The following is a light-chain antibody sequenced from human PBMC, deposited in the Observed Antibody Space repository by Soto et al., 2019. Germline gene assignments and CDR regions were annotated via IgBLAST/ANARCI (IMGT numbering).Light chain of an antibody. V-gene: IGKV3-15*01. CDR2: GAS. CDR1: QNVNIN. CDR3: QQLHKWPSYT. J-gene: IGKJ2*01. Sequence: EIVMTQSPATLSLSPGERATLSCRASQNVNINLAWYQQKPGHAPRLLIDGASTRDTVVPARFSGSGSGTEFTHLIRSLHYEDVAGYYCQQLHKWPSYTLGQVKKLDI.